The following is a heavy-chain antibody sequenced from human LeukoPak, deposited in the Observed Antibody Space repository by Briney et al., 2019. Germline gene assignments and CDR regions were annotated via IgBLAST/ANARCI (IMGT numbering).Heavy chain of an antibody. V-gene: IGHV4-59*08. J-gene: IGHJ2*01. CDR1: GGSMNNYY. Sequence: SSETLSLTCTVSGGSMNNYYWSWIRQPPGKGLERIGYIYYSGSTNYNPSLKSRVAMSVDTSKNQFSLKLSSVTAADTAVYFCARGGWSLDFWGRGTLVTVSS. CDR2: IYYSGST. CDR3: ARGGWSLDF.